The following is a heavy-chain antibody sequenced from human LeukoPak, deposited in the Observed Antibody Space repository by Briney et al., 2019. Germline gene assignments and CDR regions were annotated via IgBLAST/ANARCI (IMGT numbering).Heavy chain of an antibody. V-gene: IGHV4-34*01. Sequence: SETLSLTCAVYGGSFSGYYWSWIRQPPGKGLEWIGSIYYSGSTYYNPSLKSRVTISVDTSKNQFSLKLSSVTAADTAVYYCASLRRGVITHGYYFDYWGQGTLVTVSS. CDR3: ASLRRGVITHGYYFDY. D-gene: IGHD3-10*01. CDR1: GGSFSGYY. CDR2: IYYSGST. J-gene: IGHJ4*02.